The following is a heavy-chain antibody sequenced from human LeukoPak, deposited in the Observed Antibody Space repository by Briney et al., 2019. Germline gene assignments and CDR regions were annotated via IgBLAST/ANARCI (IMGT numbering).Heavy chain of an antibody. D-gene: IGHD5-12*01. J-gene: IGHJ4*02. CDR2: ISSSSSYI. CDR1: GFTFSSYS. Sequence: GGSLRLSCAASGFTFSSYSMNWVRQAPGKGLEWVSSISSSSSYIYYADSVKGRFTISRDNAKNSLYLQINSLRAEDTAVYYCARDSGYDGGDYWGQGTLVTVSS. V-gene: IGHV3-21*01. CDR3: ARDSGYDGGDY.